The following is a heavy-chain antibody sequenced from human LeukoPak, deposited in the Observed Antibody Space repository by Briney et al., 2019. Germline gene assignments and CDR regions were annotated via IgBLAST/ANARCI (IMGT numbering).Heavy chain of an antibody. CDR3: ARDGGFDI. CDR2: ISSSSNTI. J-gene: IGHJ3*02. D-gene: IGHD3-3*01. Sequence: GGSLRLSCVGSGFTLSFYSMNWVRQAPGKGLEWVSYISSSSNTIYYADSVKGRFTISRDNAKNLVYLQMNSLRAEDTAMYYCARDGGFDIWGQGTMVTVSS. CDR1: GFTLSFYS. V-gene: IGHV3-48*01.